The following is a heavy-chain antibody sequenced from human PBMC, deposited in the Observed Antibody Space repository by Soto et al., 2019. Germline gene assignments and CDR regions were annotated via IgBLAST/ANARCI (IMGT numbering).Heavy chain of an antibody. CDR2: ISDNGFNT. Sequence: GGSLRLSCAASGSTFSSHAMTWVRQAPGKGLEWVSTISDNGFNTYYANSVKGRFTISRDNSKNTLDLQMNSLTVEDTAVYYCAACDYSMAWFQIHPYYWGQGTLVTVSS. CDR3: AACDYSMAWFQIHPYY. CDR1: GSTFSSHA. V-gene: IGHV3-23*01. D-gene: IGHD5-12*01. J-gene: IGHJ4*02.